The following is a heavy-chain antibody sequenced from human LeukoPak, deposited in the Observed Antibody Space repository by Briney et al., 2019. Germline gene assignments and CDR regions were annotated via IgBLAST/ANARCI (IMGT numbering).Heavy chain of an antibody. CDR1: GYTFTGYY. V-gene: IGHV1-2*02. Sequence: GASVKVSCKASGYTFTGYYMHWVRQAPGQGLEWMGWINPNSGGTNYAQKFQGRVTMTTDTSTSTAYMELRSLRSDDTAVYYCARDGVVVVITTHYYMDVWGKGTTVTVSS. D-gene: IGHD3-22*01. CDR3: ARDGVVVVITTHYYMDV. CDR2: INPNSGGT. J-gene: IGHJ6*03.